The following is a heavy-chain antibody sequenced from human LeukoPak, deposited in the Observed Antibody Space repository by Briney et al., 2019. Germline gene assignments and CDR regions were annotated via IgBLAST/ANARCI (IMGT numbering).Heavy chain of an antibody. J-gene: IGHJ6*03. Sequence: SQTLSLTCTVSGGSISSGGHYWSWIRLHPGKGLEWIGYIYYSGSTYYNPSLKSRVTISVDTSTHQFSLKLSSVTAADTAVYYCARGGAGTELYYYHMDVWGKGTTVTVSS. CDR1: GGSISSGGHY. D-gene: IGHD6-13*01. CDR3: ARGGAGTELYYYHMDV. CDR2: IYYSGST. V-gene: IGHV4-31*03.